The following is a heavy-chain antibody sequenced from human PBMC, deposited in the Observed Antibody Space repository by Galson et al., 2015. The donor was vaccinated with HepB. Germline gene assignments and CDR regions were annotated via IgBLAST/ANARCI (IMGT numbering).Heavy chain of an antibody. CDR2: ISGSGGST. V-gene: IGHV3-23*01. D-gene: IGHD7-27*01. CDR3: AKDSKLGRLGNFDY. CDR1: GSTFSSYA. J-gene: IGHJ4*02. Sequence: SLRLSCAAPGSTFSSYAMSWVRQAPGKGLEWVSAISGSGGSTYYADSVKGRFTISRDNSKNTLYLQMNSLRAEDTAVYYCAKDSKLGRLGNFDYWGQGTLVTVSS.